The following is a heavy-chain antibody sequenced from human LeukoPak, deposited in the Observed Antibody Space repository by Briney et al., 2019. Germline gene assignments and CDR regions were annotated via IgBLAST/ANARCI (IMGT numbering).Heavy chain of an antibody. D-gene: IGHD3-22*01. J-gene: IGHJ4*02. CDR3: ARDGDSSGYYQYYFDY. V-gene: IGHV3-66*02. Sequence: GGSLRLSCAASGFTVSSNYMSWVRQAPGKGLEWVSVIYSGGSTYYADSVKGRFTISRDNSKNTLYLQMNSLRAEDTAVYYCARDGDSSGYYQYYFDYWGQGTLVTVSS. CDR1: GFTVSSNY. CDR2: IYSGGST.